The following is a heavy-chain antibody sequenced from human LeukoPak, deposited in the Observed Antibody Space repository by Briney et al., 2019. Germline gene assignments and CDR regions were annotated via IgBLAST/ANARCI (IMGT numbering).Heavy chain of an antibody. J-gene: IGHJ4*02. CDR3: ARGLGNNGYYVNDY. V-gene: IGHV1-2*02. CDR2: INPNSGGT. CDR1: GYTFTGYY. D-gene: IGHD2-8*01. Sequence: ASVKVSCKASGYTFTGYYMHWVRQAPGQGLEWMGWINPNSGGTNYAQKFQGRVTMTRDTSISTAYMELSGLRSDDTAVYYCARGLGNNGYYVNDYWGQGTLVIVSS.